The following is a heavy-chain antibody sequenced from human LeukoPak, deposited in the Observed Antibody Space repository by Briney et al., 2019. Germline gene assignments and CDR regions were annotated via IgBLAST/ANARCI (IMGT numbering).Heavy chain of an antibody. J-gene: IGHJ6*03. D-gene: IGHD3-10*01. CDR2: IYYSGST. CDR3: ARCEPGGLLWFGELSPNYYYYYMDV. V-gene: IGHV4-39*07. CDR1: GGSISSSSYY. Sequence: SETLSLTCTVSGGSISSSSYYWGWIRQPPGKGLEWIGSIYYSGSTYYNPSLKSRVTISVDTSKNQFSLKLSSVTAADTAVYYCARCEPGGLLWFGELSPNYYYYYMDVWGKGTTVTVSS.